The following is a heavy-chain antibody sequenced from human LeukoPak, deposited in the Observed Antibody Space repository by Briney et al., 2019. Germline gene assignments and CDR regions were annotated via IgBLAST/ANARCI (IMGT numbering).Heavy chain of an antibody. Sequence: GGSLRLSCAASGFTFDDFAMHWVRQAPGKGLEWVSLISWDSGTTYYADSVKGRFTISRDNSKNSLYLQMNSLRAEDTALYYCAKDVGLVGAFPFDYWGQGTLVTVSS. D-gene: IGHD1-26*01. CDR1: GFTFDDFA. J-gene: IGHJ4*02. CDR3: AKDVGLVGAFPFDY. CDR2: ISWDSGTT. V-gene: IGHV3-43D*03.